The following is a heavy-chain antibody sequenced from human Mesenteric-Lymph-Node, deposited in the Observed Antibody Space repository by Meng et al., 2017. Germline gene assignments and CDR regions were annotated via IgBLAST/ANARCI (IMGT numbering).Heavy chain of an antibody. CDR2: INPNSGGT. J-gene: IGHJ4*03. Sequence: ASVKVSCKASGYTFTGYYMHWVRQAPGQGLEWMGWINPNSGGTNYAQKFQGRVTMTRDTSISTAYMELSRLRSDDTAVYYCARDPDIVVVVAPDYWGQGTKVTVSS. V-gene: IGHV1-2*02. CDR1: GYTFTGYY. CDR3: ARDPDIVVVVAPDY. D-gene: IGHD2-15*01.